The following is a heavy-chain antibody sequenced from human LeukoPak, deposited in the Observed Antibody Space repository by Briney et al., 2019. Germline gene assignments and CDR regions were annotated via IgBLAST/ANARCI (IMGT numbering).Heavy chain of an antibody. CDR2: ISAYNGNT. J-gene: IGHJ4*02. V-gene: IGHV1-18*01. Sequence: GASVKVSCKASGYTFTSYGISWVRQAPGQGLEWMGWISAYNGNTNYAQKFQGWVTMTRDTSISTAYMELSRLRSDDTAVYYCARAESVIVVVPAAGLDYWGQGTLVTVSS. CDR3: ARAESVIVVVPAAGLDY. D-gene: IGHD2-2*01. CDR1: GYTFTSYG.